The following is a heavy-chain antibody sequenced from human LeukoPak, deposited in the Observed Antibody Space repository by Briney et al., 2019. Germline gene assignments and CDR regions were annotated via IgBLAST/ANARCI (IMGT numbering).Heavy chain of an antibody. V-gene: IGHV3-48*01. CDR1: GLTFSSSW. D-gene: IGHD3-22*01. CDR3: TYDSSGYLAFDY. Sequence: GGSLRLSCAVSGLTFSSSWMDWVRQAPGKGLEWVSYISSSSSTIYYADSVKGRFTISRDNAKNSLYLQMNSLRAEDTAVYYCTYDSSGYLAFDYWGQGTLVTVSS. CDR2: ISSSSSTI. J-gene: IGHJ4*02.